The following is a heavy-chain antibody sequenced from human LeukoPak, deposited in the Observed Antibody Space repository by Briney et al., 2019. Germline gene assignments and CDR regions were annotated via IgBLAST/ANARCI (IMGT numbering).Heavy chain of an antibody. Sequence: GGSLRLSCAASGFTFSNYAMTWVRQAPGTGLEWVANIKEDGSEKNYLDSVKGRFTISRDNAKTSLYLHMNSLRAEDTAVYYCAGYDYSTYSLKYWGQGTLVTVSS. D-gene: IGHD4-11*01. CDR2: IKEDGSEK. CDR3: AGYDYSTYSLKY. V-gene: IGHV3-7*04. J-gene: IGHJ4*02. CDR1: GFTFSNYA.